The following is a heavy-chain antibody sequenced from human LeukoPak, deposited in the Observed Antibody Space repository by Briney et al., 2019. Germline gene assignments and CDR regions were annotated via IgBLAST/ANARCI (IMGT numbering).Heavy chain of an antibody. CDR2: IDHSGST. V-gene: IGHV4-59*11. D-gene: IGHD2-8*01. J-gene: IGHJ3*02. Sequence: SETLSLTCTVSGGSISSHYWSWIRQPPGKGLEWTGYIDHSGSTNYNPSLQSRVTISVDMSNNQFSLKLRSVTAADTAVYYCARRLYPYAFDIWGQGTMVTVSS. CDR1: GGSISSHY. CDR3: ARRLYPYAFDI.